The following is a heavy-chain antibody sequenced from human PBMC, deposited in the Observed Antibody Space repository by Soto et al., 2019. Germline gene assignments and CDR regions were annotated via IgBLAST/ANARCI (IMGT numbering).Heavy chain of an antibody. CDR2: IYSSGSI. Sequence: PSETLSLTCSVSGGSINNYYWSWIRQPAGKGLEWIGRIYSSGSINYNPSLKSRVTMSVDTSKNQFSLKLSSVTAADMAVYYCARQTTYSTSWHDYWGQGTLVTVSS. D-gene: IGHD6-13*01. CDR1: GGSINNYY. CDR3: ARQTTYSTSWHDY. V-gene: IGHV4-4*07. J-gene: IGHJ4*02.